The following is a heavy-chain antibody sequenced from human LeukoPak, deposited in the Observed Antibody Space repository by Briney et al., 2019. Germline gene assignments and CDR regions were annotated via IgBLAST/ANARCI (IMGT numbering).Heavy chain of an antibody. J-gene: IGHJ4*02. CDR1: GGSISSYY. Sequence: SETLSLTCTVSGGSISSYYWSWIRQPAGKGLQWVGRMYTSGSTNYNPSLKSRGTMSVDTSKNQFSLRLSSVTAADTAIYYCARSIAGSGSYGHFDYWGQGILVTVSS. CDR2: MYTSGST. D-gene: IGHD1-26*01. CDR3: ARSIAGSGSYGHFDY. V-gene: IGHV4-4*07.